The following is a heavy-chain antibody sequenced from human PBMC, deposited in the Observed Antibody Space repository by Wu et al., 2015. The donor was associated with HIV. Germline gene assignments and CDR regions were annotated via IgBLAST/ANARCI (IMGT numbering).Heavy chain of an antibody. D-gene: IGHD6-13*01. CDR1: GGTFSSYA. J-gene: IGHJ6*02. CDR2: IIPIFGTA. Sequence: QVQLVQSGAEVKKPGSSVKVSCKASGGTFSSYAISWVRQAPGQGLEWMGGIIPIFGTANYAQKFQGRVTITTDESTSTAYMELSSLRSEDTAVYYCARDKQTSSRHFYYGMDVWGQGTTGHRLL. V-gene: IGHV1-69*05. CDR3: ARDKQTSSRHFYYGMDV.